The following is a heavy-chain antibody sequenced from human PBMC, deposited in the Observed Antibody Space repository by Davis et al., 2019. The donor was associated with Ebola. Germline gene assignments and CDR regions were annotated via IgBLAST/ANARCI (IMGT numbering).Heavy chain of an antibody. Sequence: GESLKISCAASGFTFSSYAMSWVRQAPGKGLEWVSAISGSGGSTYYADSVKGRFTISRDNAKNSLYLQMNSLRAEDTAVYYCARDFTGTTVTTHFFDYWGQGTLVTVSS. CDR2: ISGSGGST. D-gene: IGHD4-17*01. CDR1: GFTFSSYA. CDR3: ARDFTGTTVTTHFFDY. J-gene: IGHJ4*02. V-gene: IGHV3-23*01.